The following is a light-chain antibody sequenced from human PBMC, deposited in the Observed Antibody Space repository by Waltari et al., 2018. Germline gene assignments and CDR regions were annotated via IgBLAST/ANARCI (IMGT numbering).Light chain of an antibody. CDR2: VNSDGSH. J-gene: IGLJ3*02. CDR3: QTGGHGTWV. V-gene: IGLV4-69*01. Sequence: QLVLTQSPSASASLGASVKLTCTLSSGHSSNVIAWLQQRPEKGPRYLMKVNSDGSHSKGDEIPYRFSGSSSGAERYLTISIRQSEDEADCCCQTGGHGTWVFGGGTTLTVL. CDR1: SGHSSNV.